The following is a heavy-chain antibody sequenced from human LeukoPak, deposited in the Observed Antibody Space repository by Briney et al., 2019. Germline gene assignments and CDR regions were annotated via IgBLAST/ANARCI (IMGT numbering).Heavy chain of an antibody. V-gene: IGHV3-7*01. Sequence: GGSLRLSCAASGFTFSSYWMSWVRQSPGKGLEWVANIKEDGSEKYYVDSVKGRFTISRDNAKNSLYLQVDSLRVEDTAVYYCATAGLFACFDYWGQGTLVTVSS. D-gene: IGHD3-9*01. CDR1: GFTFSSYW. CDR2: IKEDGSEK. J-gene: IGHJ4*02. CDR3: ATAGLFACFDY.